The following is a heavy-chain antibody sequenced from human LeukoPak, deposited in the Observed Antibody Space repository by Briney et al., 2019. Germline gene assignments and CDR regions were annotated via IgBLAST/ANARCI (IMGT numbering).Heavy chain of an antibody. CDR2: INHSGST. CDR3: ARGYYYDSSGYSDPFDY. Sequence: SETLSPTCAVYGGSFSGYYWSWIRQPPGKGLEWIGEINHSGSTNYNPSLKSRVTISVDTSKNQFSLKLSSVTAADTAVYYCARGYYYDSSGYSDPFDYWGQGTLVTVSS. D-gene: IGHD3-22*01. CDR1: GGSFSGYY. J-gene: IGHJ4*02. V-gene: IGHV4-34*01.